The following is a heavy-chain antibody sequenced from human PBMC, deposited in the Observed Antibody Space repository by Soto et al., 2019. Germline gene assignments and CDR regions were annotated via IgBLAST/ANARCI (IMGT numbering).Heavy chain of an antibody. CDR3: AKGGAVKKDYFDY. J-gene: IGHJ4*02. V-gene: IGHV3-23*01. CDR1: GFTFSSYA. D-gene: IGHD4-17*01. CDR2: ISGSGGNT. Sequence: EVQLLESGGGLVQPGGSLRLSCAASGFTFSSYAISWVRQAPGKGLEWVSGISGSGGNTYYADSVKGRFTISRDNSKNTLYLQMNSLRAEDTAVYYCAKGGAVKKDYFDYWGQGTLVTVSS.